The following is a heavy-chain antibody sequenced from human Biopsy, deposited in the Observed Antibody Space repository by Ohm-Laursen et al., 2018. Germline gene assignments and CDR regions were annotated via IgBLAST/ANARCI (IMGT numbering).Heavy chain of an antibody. CDR3: ARDFNYDGGGSFNFDY. CDR1: GYTFTNYN. J-gene: IGHJ4*02. V-gene: IGHV1-8*01. Sequence: ASVKVSCKASGYTFTNYNVNWVRRATGQGLEWMGWMNPNSGNTGYAQKFQGRVTMTRNTSISTAYMELSSLTSVDTAVYYCARDFNYDGGGSFNFDYWGQGTLVTVSS. D-gene: IGHD3-22*01. CDR2: MNPNSGNT.